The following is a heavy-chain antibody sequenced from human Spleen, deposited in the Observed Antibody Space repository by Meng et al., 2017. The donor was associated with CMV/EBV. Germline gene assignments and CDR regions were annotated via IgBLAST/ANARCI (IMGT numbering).Heavy chain of an antibody. V-gene: IGHV3-53*01. D-gene: IGHD3-10*01. J-gene: IGHJ4*02. CDR1: GFTVTTNY. Sequence: GSLRLSCAASGFTVTTNYITWVRQAPGKGLECVSVIFSGGTTYYADSVKGRFTISRDNSKNTVYLQMNSLRAEDTAVYYCAREGYSGSGSYRQSWVYFDSWGQGTLVTVSS. CDR2: IFSGGTT. CDR3: AREGYSGSGSYRQSWVYFDS.